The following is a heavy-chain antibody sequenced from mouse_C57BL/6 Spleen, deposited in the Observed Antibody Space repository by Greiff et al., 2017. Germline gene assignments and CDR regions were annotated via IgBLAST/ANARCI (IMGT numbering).Heavy chain of an antibody. CDR2: IYWDDDK. CDR3: ARMRYGSSYEGFAY. CDR1: GFSLSTSGMG. J-gene: IGHJ3*01. D-gene: IGHD1-1*01. V-gene: IGHV8-12*01. Sequence: ESGPGILQSSQTLSLTCSFSGFSLSTSGMGVSWIRQPSGKGLEWLAHIYWDDDKRYNPSLKSRLTISKDTSRNQVFLKITSVDTADTATYYCARMRYGSSYEGFAYWGQGTLVTVSA.